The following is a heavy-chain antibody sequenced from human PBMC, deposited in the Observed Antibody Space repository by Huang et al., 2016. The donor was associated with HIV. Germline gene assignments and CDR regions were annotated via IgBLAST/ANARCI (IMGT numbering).Heavy chain of an antibody. J-gene: IGHJ3*02. D-gene: IGHD1-7*01. CDR1: GGSLRANY. CDR2: VDYNGTV. CDR3: VRNPSSGDDAFDM. Sequence: QQWGTGVLKPSETLSLKCAVYGGSLRANYWTWDRQAPGKGLEWIGEVDYNGTVSHNPSLKRRLTLLVDKSRNQVSMKMTSVTAADTAIYYCVRNPSSGDDAFDMWGRGTRVTVSS. V-gene: IGHV4-34*02.